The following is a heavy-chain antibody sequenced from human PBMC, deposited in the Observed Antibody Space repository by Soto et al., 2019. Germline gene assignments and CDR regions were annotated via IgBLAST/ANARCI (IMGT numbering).Heavy chain of an antibody. J-gene: IGHJ6*02. V-gene: IGHV1-18*01. D-gene: IGHD3-16*01. CDR1: GYTFTTYG. CDR3: AREGEMPYYYYGLDV. CDR2: ISGYDGHT. Sequence: QVQLVQSGAEVRKPGASVKVSCKASGYTFTTYGISWVRQAPGQGLEWMGWISGYDGHTKYAPKFQGRIIMTTDTSTSTVYMDLRSLSSDDTAVYYCAREGEMPYYYYGLDVWGQGTTVTVSS.